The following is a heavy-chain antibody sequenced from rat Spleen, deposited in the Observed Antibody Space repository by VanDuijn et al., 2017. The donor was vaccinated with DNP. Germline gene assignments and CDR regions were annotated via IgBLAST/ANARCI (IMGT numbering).Heavy chain of an antibody. CDR2: INKDSSTI. CDR3: ARSDYFGSYIPFAY. Sequence: EVQLAETGGGLVQPGRSLKLSCVASGFTFSNYWMYWIRQAPGKGLEWIGEINKDSSTIKYTPSLKDKFTISRDNAQNTLYLQMNKLGSEDTATYYCARSDYFGSYIPFAYWGQGTLVTVSS. V-gene: IGHV4-2*01. J-gene: IGHJ3*01. D-gene: IGHD1-2*01. CDR1: GFTFSNYW.